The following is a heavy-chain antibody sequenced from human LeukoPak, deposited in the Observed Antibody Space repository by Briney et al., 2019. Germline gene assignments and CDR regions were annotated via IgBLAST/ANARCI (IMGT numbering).Heavy chain of an antibody. CDR1: GFTFCSYD. CDR3: AKDPTIAAAGPYFDY. J-gene: IGHJ4*02. V-gene: IGHV3-30*02. CDR2: IRYDGSNK. Sequence: GGSLRLSCAASGFTFCSYDMHWVRQAPGKGLEWVAFIRYDGSNKDCADSVKGRFTISRDNSKNTLYLQMNSLRAEDTAVYYCAKDPTIAAAGPYFDYWGQGTLATVSS. D-gene: IGHD6-13*01.